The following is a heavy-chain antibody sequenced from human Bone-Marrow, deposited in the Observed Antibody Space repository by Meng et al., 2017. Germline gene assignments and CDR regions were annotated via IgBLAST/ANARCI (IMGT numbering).Heavy chain of an antibody. V-gene: IGHV4-59*01. D-gene: IGHD2-21*02. J-gene: IGHJ6*01. CDR2: IYYSGST. Sequence: SETLSLTCTVSGGSISSYYWSWIRQPPGKGLEWIGYIYYSGSTNYNPSLKSRVTISVDTSKNQFSLKLSSVTAADTAVYYCARQATYCGGDCYWAGYYYYGMAVWGQGTMVTVSS. CDR1: GGSISSYY. CDR3: ARQATYCGGDCYWAGYYYYGMAV.